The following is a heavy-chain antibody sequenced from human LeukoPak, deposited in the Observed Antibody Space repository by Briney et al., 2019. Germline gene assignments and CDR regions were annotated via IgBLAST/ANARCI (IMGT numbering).Heavy chain of an antibody. CDR1: GFTFTRHW. D-gene: IGHD6-6*01. CDR2: IKQDANEK. J-gene: IGHJ4*02. CDR3: ARDISPQLVVDN. V-gene: IGHV3-7*03. Sequence: GGSLRLSCAASGFTFTRHWMSWVRQAPGKGLEWVANIKQDANEKNYVDSVKGRFTISRDNAKNSLYLQMNSQRAEDTAVYYCARDISPQLVVDNWGQGTLVTVSS.